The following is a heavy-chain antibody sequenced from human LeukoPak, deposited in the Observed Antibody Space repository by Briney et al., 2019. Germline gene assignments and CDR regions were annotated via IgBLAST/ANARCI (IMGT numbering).Heavy chain of an antibody. CDR3: ATESWYHFAY. CDR2: IKYDGSEK. D-gene: IGHD6-13*01. Sequence: PGGSLRLSCAASGFTFSSYAMSWVRQAPGKGLEWVANIKYDGSEKYYVDSVMGRVTISRDNAKNSLFLQMNSLRAEDTAVYYCATESWYHFAYWGQGTLVTVSS. J-gene: IGHJ4*02. CDR1: GFTFSSYA. V-gene: IGHV3-7*01.